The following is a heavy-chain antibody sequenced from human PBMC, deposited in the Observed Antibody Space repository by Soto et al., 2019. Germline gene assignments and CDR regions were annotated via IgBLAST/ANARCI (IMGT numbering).Heavy chain of an antibody. Sequence: ASVKVSCKASGYTFTSYAITWVRQAPGQGLEWMGGIIPIFGTANYAQKFQGRVTITADESTSTAYMELSSLRSEDTAVYYCARGHVVIVATITPYYYYGMDVWGQGTTVTVSS. CDR2: IIPIFGTA. CDR1: GYTFTSYA. J-gene: IGHJ6*02. D-gene: IGHD5-12*01. CDR3: ARGHVVIVATITPYYYYGMDV. V-gene: IGHV1-69*13.